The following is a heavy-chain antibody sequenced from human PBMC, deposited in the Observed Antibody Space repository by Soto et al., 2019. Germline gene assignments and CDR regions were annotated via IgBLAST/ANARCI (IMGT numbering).Heavy chain of an antibody. V-gene: IGHV4-34*01. J-gene: IGHJ6*02. CDR2: INHSGST. D-gene: IGHD3-10*01. CDR3: ARGVGNYYGSGSYYIPYYYYYYGMDV. CDR1: GQSCSGHY. Sequence: SETLSLTSRVYGQSCSGHYWSWIRQPPEKGLEWIGEINHSGSTNYNPSLKSRVTISVDTSKNQFSLKLSSVTAADTAVYYCARGVGNYYGSGSYYIPYYYYYYGMDVWGQGTTVTVSS.